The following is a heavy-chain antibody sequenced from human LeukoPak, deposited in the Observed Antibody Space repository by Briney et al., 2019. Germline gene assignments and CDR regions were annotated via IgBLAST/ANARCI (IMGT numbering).Heavy chain of an antibody. CDR3: ARDRYSSGQYYSDY. V-gene: IGHV3-21*01. J-gene: IGHJ4*02. D-gene: IGHD6-19*01. Sequence: GGSLRLSCAASGFTFSSYSMNWVRQAPGKGLEWVSSISTSSSYIYYADSVKGRFTISRDNAKNSLYLQMNSLRAEDTAVYYCARDRYSSGQYYSDYWGQGTLVTVSS. CDR1: GFTFSSYS. CDR2: ISTSSSYI.